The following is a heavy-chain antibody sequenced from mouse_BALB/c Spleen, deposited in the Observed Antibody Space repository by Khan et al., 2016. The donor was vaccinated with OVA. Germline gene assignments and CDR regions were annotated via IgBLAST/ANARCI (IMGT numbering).Heavy chain of an antibody. V-gene: IGHV5-6*01. Sequence: EVELVVSGGDLMKPGGSLKLSCAASGFTFSTYGMSWVRQTPDKWLEWVATINSDGYYTYYPDSVQGRFTISRNNVKNTLYLQMSSLKSEDTAMYYCASHLTGSFAYWGQGTLVTVSA. J-gene: IGHJ3*01. CDR2: INSDGYYT. CDR3: ASHLTGSFAY. D-gene: IGHD4-1*01. CDR1: GFTFSTYG.